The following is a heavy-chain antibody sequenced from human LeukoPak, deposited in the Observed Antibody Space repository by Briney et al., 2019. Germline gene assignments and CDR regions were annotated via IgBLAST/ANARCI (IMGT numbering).Heavy chain of an antibody. D-gene: IGHD2-21*01. CDR1: GGSISSSSYY. V-gene: IGHV4-39*01. CDR3: ARHLGGGDYGPPYNWFDP. Sequence: PSETLSLTCTVSGGSISSSSYYWGWIRQPPGKGLEWIGSIYYSGSTYYNPSLKSRVTISVDTSKNQFSLKLSSVTAADTAVYYCARHLGGGDYGPPYNWFDPWGQGTLVTVSS. J-gene: IGHJ5*02. CDR2: IYYSGST.